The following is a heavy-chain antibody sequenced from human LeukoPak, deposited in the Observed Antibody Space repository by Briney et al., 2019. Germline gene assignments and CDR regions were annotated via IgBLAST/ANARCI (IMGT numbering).Heavy chain of an antibody. D-gene: IGHD3-3*01. Sequence: SVKVSCKASGGTFSSYAISWVRQAPGQGLEWMGGIVPIFGTANYAQKFQGRVTITADESTSTAYMELSSLRSEDTAVYYCARDNFWSGEKYYYYGMDVWGQGTTVTVSS. CDR1: GGTFSSYA. J-gene: IGHJ6*02. CDR3: ARDNFWSGEKYYYYGMDV. V-gene: IGHV1-69*13. CDR2: IVPIFGTA.